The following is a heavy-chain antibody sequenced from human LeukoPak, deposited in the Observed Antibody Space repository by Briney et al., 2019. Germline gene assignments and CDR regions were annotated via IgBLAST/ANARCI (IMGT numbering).Heavy chain of an antibody. Sequence: PSETLSLTCTVSGGSISSGDYYWSWIRQPPGQGLEWIGYIYYSGSTYYNPSLKSRVTISVDTSKNQSSLKLSSVTAADTAVYYCARIPYASSSGGVYWGQGTLVTVSS. V-gene: IGHV4-30-4*01. CDR3: ARIPYASSSGGVY. J-gene: IGHJ4*02. CDR2: IYYSGST. D-gene: IGHD6-6*01. CDR1: GGSISSGDYY.